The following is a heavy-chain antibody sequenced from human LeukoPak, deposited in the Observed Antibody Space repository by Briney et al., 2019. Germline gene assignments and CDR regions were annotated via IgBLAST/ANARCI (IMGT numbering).Heavy chain of an antibody. Sequence: SQTLSLTCTVSGGSISSGGYYWSWIRQPPGKGLEWVGEINHSGSTNYNPSLKSRVTISVDTSKNQFSLKLSSVTAADTAVYYCARARGIVVVYYFDYWGQGTLVTVSS. CDR1: GGSISSGGYY. V-gene: IGHV4-30-2*01. CDR3: ARARGIVVVYYFDY. J-gene: IGHJ4*02. CDR2: INHSGST. D-gene: IGHD3-22*01.